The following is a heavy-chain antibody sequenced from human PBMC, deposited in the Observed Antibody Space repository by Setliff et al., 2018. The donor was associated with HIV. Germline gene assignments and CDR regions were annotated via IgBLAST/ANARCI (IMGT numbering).Heavy chain of an antibody. D-gene: IGHD4-4*01. V-gene: IGHV4-4*08. CDR2: IYTSGST. CDR3: AREHDYSNYRRLDS. CDR1: GGSMSTYY. Sequence: KTSETLSLTCTVSGGSMSTYYWSWIRQPPGKGLEWIGYIYTSGSTNYNPSLRSRVTMSVDTSKNQFSLKLTSVTAADTAVYYCAREHDYSNYRRLDSWGQGILVTVSS. J-gene: IGHJ4*02.